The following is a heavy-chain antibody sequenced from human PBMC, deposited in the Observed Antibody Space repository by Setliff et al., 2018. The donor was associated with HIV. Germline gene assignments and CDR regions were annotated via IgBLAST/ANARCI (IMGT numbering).Heavy chain of an antibody. CDR2: FDPEDGET. D-gene: IGHD5-12*01. Sequence: ASVKVSCKVYGYTLTEVSIHWVRQAPGKGLEWMGYFDPEDGETVHAQKFQGRVTMTEETSTDTAHMELSGPRSEDTAVFYCSIDVIWGWLRPMPDYWGPGTLVTVSS. J-gene: IGHJ4*02. V-gene: IGHV1-24*01. CDR1: GYTLTEVS. CDR3: SIDVIWGWLRPMPDY.